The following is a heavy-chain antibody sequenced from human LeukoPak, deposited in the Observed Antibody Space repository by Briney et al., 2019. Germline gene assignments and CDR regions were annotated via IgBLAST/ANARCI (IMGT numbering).Heavy chain of an antibody. CDR3: ARVRDGYNDAYDI. CDR2: INPRGTGT. J-gene: IGHJ3*02. Sequence: ASVKVSCKASGYSFTSHYMHWVRQAPGQGLEWMGLINPRGTGTIYAEKFQGRIIMTRDMSTTTDYMELSSLKSDDTAVYYCARVRDGYNDAYDIWGQGTMVTVTS. CDR1: GYSFTSHY. V-gene: IGHV1-46*01. D-gene: IGHD5-24*01.